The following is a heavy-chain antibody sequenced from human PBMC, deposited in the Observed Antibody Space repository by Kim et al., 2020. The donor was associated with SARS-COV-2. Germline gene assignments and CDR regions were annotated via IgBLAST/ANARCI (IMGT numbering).Heavy chain of an antibody. J-gene: IGHJ6*02. V-gene: IGHV3-11*06. Sequence: RFTISRDNSKNSLYLQMNSLRAEDTAVYYCARDILTGYFFGGPYYYGMDVWGQGTTVTVSS. CDR3: ARDILTGYFFGGPYYYGMDV. D-gene: IGHD3-9*01.